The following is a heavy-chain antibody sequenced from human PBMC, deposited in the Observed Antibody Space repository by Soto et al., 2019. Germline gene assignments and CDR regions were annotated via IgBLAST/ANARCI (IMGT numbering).Heavy chain of an antibody. CDR3: ARGPPIYYDSSGYYSYFDY. J-gene: IGHJ4*02. CDR2: INPNSGGT. Sequence: ASVKVSCKAYGYTFTGYYMHWVRQAPGQGLEWMGWINPNSGGTNYAQKFQGWVTMTRDTSISTAYMELSRLRSDDTAVYYCARGPPIYYDSSGYYSYFDYWRQGTLVTVSS. D-gene: IGHD3-22*01. CDR1: GYTFTGYY. V-gene: IGHV1-2*04.